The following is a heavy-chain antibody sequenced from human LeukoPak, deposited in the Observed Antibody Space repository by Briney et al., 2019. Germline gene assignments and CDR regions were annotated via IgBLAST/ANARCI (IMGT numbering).Heavy chain of an antibody. D-gene: IGHD3-22*01. CDR1: GFTVSSNY. J-gene: IGHJ4*02. CDR2: IYSGGST. Sequence: PGGSLRLSCAASGFTVSSNYMSWVRQAPGKGLESVSVIYSGGSTYYADSVKGRFTISRDNAKNSLYLQMNSLRAEDTAIYFCAKGYYDSSGYYRQGYWGQGTLVTVSS. CDR3: AKGYYDSSGYYRQGY. V-gene: IGHV3-53*01.